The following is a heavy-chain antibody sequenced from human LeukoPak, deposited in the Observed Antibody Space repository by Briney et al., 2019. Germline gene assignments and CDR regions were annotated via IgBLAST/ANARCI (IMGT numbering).Heavy chain of an antibody. CDR1: GFTFSTYA. J-gene: IGHJ4*02. CDR3: AKDLSPRGYYGSGSYTF. D-gene: IGHD3-10*01. V-gene: IGHV3-23*01. Sequence: GGSLRLSCAASGFTFSTYAMSWVRQAPGKGLGWVSVISRSGSTTHYADSVKGRFTISRDNAKNTLYLEMNSLRAEDTAVYYYAKDLSPRGYYGSGSYTFWGQGTLVTVSS. CDR2: ISRSGSTT.